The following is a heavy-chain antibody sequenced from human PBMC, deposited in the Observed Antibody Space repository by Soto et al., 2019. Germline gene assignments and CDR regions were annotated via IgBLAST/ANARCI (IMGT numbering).Heavy chain of an antibody. D-gene: IGHD6-19*01. Sequence: QVQLVQSGAEVKNPGASVKVSCKASGYTFTSYGITWVRQAPGQGLEWVGWISAYDGNTNYAQKLQGRVTMTTDTSTSTAYMDLGSLRSDDTAVYYCARWGSGWSSDYWGQGTLVTVSS. CDR1: GYTFTSYG. CDR3: ARWGSGWSSDY. CDR2: ISAYDGNT. V-gene: IGHV1-18*01. J-gene: IGHJ4*02.